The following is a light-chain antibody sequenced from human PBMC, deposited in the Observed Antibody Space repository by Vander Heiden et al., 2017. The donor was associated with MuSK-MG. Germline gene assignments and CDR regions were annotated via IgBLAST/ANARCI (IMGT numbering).Light chain of an antibody. Sequence: QSALTQPASVSGSPGQSITISCTGTSSDVGSYNLVSWYQQHPGKAPKLMIYEGSKRPSGVSNRFSGSKSGNTASLTISGLKAEDEADYYCCAYAGSSTGVFGGGTKLTVL. V-gene: IGLV2-23*01. CDR3: CAYAGSSTGV. CDR1: SSDVGSYNL. CDR2: EGS. J-gene: IGLJ3*02.